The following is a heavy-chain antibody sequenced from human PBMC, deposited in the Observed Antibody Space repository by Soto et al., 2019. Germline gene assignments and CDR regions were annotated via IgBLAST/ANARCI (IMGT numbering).Heavy chain of an antibody. CDR2: ISGSGGST. J-gene: IGHJ6*02. Sequence: GSLRLSCAASGFTFSSYAMSWVRQAPGKGLEWVSAISGSGGSTYYADSVKGRFTISRDNSKNTLYLQMNSLRAEDTAVYYCAKPLGCSSTSCYWGMDVWGQGTTVTVSS. CDR1: GFTFSSYA. V-gene: IGHV3-23*01. D-gene: IGHD2-2*01. CDR3: AKPLGCSSTSCYWGMDV.